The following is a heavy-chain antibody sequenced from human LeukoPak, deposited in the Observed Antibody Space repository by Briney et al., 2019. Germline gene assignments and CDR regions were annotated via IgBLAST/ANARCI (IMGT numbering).Heavy chain of an antibody. Sequence: PSETLSLTCAVYGGSFSGYYWSWIRQPPGKGLEWIGEINHSGSTNYNPSLKSRVTISVDTSKNQFSLKLSSVTAADTAVYYCARVCSGRVIIYYYYYYMDVWGKGTTVTISS. V-gene: IGHV4-34*01. J-gene: IGHJ6*03. CDR2: INHSGST. CDR1: GGSFSGYY. CDR3: ARVCSGRVIIYYYYYYMDV. D-gene: IGHD3-10*01.